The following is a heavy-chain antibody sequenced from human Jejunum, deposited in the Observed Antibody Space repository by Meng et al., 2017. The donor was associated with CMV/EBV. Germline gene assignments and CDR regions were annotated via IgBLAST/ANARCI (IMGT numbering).Heavy chain of an antibody. Sequence: CAASGFTFSSYGMHWVRQAPGKGLEWVSVIYTSGNTYSADSVKGRFTISRDSSTNTAYLQMNSLRNEDTAVYYCAKGGFGRPLDYWGHGTLVTVSS. CDR2: IYTSGNT. CDR3: AKGGFGRPLDY. D-gene: IGHD3-10*01. J-gene: IGHJ4*01. V-gene: IGHV3-NL1*01. CDR1: GFTFSSYG.